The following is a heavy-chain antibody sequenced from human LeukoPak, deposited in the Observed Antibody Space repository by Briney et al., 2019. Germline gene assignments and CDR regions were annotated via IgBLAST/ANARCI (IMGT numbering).Heavy chain of an antibody. Sequence: WVRQAPGKGLEWIGSMYYSGSTYSNASLKSRVTISADTSKNQFSLKLSSVTAADTATYYCARQYYDRTGYYYFDHWTQGTLVTVSS. D-gene: IGHD3-22*01. CDR3: ARQYYDRTGYYYFDH. CDR2: MYYSGST. J-gene: IGHJ4*02. V-gene: IGHV4-39*01.